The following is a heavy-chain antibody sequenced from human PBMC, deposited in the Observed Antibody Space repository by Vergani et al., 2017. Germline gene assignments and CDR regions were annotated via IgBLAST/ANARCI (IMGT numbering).Heavy chain of an antibody. V-gene: IGHV3-30*03. CDR1: GFTFSSYG. Sequence: QVQLVESGGGVVQPGRSLRLSCAASGFTFSSYGMHWVRPAPGKGLEWVAVISYDGSNKYYADSVKGRFTISRDNSKNTLYLQMNSLRAEDTTVYYCARPAGGYCSSTSCSSDAFDIWGQGTMVTVSS. CDR2: ISYDGSNK. CDR3: ARPAGGYCSSTSCSSDAFDI. J-gene: IGHJ3*02. D-gene: IGHD2-2*01.